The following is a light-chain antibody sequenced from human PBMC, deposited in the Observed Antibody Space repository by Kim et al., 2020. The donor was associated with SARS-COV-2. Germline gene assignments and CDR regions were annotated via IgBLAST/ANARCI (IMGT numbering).Light chain of an antibody. Sequence: SPGERATRSCRASQSVSTYLAWYQQKPGQAPRLLIYDASNRATGIPDRFSGSGSGTDFTLTISSLESEDFAVYYCQQRSNWPPALTFGGGTKLEI. J-gene: IGKJ4*01. CDR3: QQRSNWPPALT. V-gene: IGKV3-11*01. CDR2: DAS. CDR1: QSVSTY.